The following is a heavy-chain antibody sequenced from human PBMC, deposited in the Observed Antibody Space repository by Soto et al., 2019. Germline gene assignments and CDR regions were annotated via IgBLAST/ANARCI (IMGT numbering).Heavy chain of an antibody. CDR1: GYTFSSYD. Sequence: QVQLVQSGAEVKKPGASVKVSCKASGYTFSSYDINWVRQATGQGLEWMGWRNPNSGDTGYAQKFQVSVTLTRNTSINTAYIPLRSLTSDDTAVYYSATSGGASYLYWGPGTLVTVSS. CDR2: RNPNSGDT. J-gene: IGHJ4*02. CDR3: ATSGGASYLY. V-gene: IGHV1-8*01. D-gene: IGHD3-10*01.